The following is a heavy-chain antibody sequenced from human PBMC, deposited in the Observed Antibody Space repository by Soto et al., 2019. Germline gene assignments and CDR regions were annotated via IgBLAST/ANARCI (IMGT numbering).Heavy chain of an antibody. J-gene: IGHJ4*02. Sequence: GESLKISCKGSGYSFTNYWISWVRQMPGKGLEWMGRIDPTDSYTSYSPPLQGQVTISADKSISTAYLQWSSLKASDTAMYYCARPYDSSGSYLPFDYRGQGTLVTVSS. D-gene: IGHD3-22*01. CDR3: ARPYDSSGSYLPFDY. CDR1: GYSFTNYW. V-gene: IGHV5-10-1*04. CDR2: IDPTDSYT.